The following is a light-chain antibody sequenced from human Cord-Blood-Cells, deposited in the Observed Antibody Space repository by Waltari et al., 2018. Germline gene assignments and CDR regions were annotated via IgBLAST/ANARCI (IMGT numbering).Light chain of an antibody. CDR3: QQYGSSPRT. CDR2: GAS. Sequence: VLMPSQGSLSFSPGARATLPCRASQRVSSSYVAWYQQTPGQATRLLVDGASSRATGIPDSFSGSGSGTDFTLTISRLEHEDVAVYYCQQYGSSPRTFGQGTKVEIK. CDR1: QRVSSSY. V-gene: IGKV3-20*01. J-gene: IGKJ1*01.